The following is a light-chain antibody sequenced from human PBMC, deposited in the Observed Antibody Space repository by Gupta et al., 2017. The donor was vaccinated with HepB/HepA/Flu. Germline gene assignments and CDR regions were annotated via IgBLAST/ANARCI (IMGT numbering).Light chain of an antibody. CDR2: DVS. CDR1: SSDVGRYDY. J-gene: IGLJ3*02. Sequence: QSALTQPRSVSGSPGQSVSISCTGTSSDVGRYDYVSWYQQHPGKALKLMMYDVSKRRSGVPDRYSGSKSGNTASLTISGLQLEDEADYYCCSFVGGYTLVFGGGTKLTVL. CDR3: CSFVGGYTLV. V-gene: IGLV2-11*01.